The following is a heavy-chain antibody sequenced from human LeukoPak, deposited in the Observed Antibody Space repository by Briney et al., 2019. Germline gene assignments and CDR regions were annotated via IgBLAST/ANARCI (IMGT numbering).Heavy chain of an antibody. Sequence: GGSLRLSCAASGFTVSSNYMSWGRKAPGKGLEWVSVIYSGGSTYYADSVKGRFTISRDNSKNTLYLQMNSLSAEDTAVYYCARSYCISTSCFAFDIWGQGTMVTVSS. CDR1: GFTVSSNY. D-gene: IGHD2-2*01. CDR2: IYSGGST. CDR3: ARSYCISTSCFAFDI. V-gene: IGHV3-66*02. J-gene: IGHJ3*02.